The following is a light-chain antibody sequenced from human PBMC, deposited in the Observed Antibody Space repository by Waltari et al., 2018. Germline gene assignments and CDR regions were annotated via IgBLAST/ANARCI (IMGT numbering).Light chain of an antibody. J-gene: IGKJ2*01. Sequence: DIQMTQSPSSLSAPVGDRVTITCRASQSISSYLAWYQQKPGQVPKLLIYATSTLQTGVPSRFSGSGSGTDFTLTISSLQPEDFATYYCQDLNDFPFTFGQGTKLEI. V-gene: IGKV1-9*01. CDR2: ATS. CDR1: QSISSY. CDR3: QDLNDFPFT.